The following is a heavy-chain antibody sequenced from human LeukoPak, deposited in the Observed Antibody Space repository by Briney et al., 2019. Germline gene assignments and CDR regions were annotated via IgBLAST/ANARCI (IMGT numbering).Heavy chain of an antibody. D-gene: IGHD3-10*01. V-gene: IGHV1-18*01. CDR1: GYTFTSYG. Sequence: ASVKVSCKASGYTFTSYGISWVRQASGQGPEWMGWISAYNGNTNYAQKLQGRVTMTTGTSTSAAYMELRSLRSDDTAVYYCARDQAPLLWFGESPLNWFDPWGQGTLVTVSS. CDR2: ISAYNGNT. CDR3: ARDQAPLLWFGESPLNWFDP. J-gene: IGHJ5*02.